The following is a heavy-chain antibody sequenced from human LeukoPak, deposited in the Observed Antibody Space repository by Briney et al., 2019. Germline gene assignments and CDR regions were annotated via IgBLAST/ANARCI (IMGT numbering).Heavy chain of an antibody. CDR1: GFTFSSYA. J-gene: IGHJ3*02. V-gene: IGHV3-23*01. D-gene: IGHD2-15*01. CDR3: AKDVSDIVDAFDI. Sequence: GESLRLACAASGFTFSSYAMSWVRQAPGKGLEWVSAISGSGGSTYYADSVKGRFTISRDNSKNTLYLQMNSLRAEDTAVYYCAKDVSDIVDAFDIWGQGTMVTVSS. CDR2: ISGSGGST.